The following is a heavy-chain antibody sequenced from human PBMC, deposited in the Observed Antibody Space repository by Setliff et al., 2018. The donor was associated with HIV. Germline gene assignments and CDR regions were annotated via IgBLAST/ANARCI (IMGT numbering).Heavy chain of an antibody. Sequence: SVKVSCKASGGTFSSYSINWVRQAPGQGLEWMGGIIPIYGTPIYAQKFQGRVTITADESTSTAYMELSSLRSEDTAVYYCARRHSSGWSYYYYYYGMDVWGQGTTVTVSS. CDR2: IIPIYGTP. D-gene: IGHD6-19*01. CDR3: ARRHSSGWSYYYYYYGMDV. CDR1: GGTFSSYS. V-gene: IGHV1-69*13. J-gene: IGHJ6*02.